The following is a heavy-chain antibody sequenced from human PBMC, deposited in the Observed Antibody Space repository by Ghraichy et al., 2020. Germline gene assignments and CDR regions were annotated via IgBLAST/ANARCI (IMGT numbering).Heavy chain of an antibody. J-gene: IGHJ4*02. V-gene: IGHV3-23*01. CDR1: GFTFSSFA. Sequence: LSLTCAASGFTFSSFAMTWVRQSPGKGLEWLSTITNGGGATYYADSVKGRFTISRDNSKNTLYLQMNSPRVEDTAVYYCAKGGGGLYSSSDDWGQGTLVTVSS. CDR3: AKGGGGLYSSSDD. CDR2: ITNGGGAT. D-gene: IGHD6-13*01.